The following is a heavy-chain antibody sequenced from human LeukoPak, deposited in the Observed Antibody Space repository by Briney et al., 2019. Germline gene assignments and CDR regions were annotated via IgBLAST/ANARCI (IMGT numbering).Heavy chain of an antibody. CDR1: GFTFSSYG. CDR2: IWYDGSNK. CDR3: ARGSTKQQLVYFDY. D-gene: IGHD6-13*01. Sequence: AGGSLRLSCAASGFTFSSYGMHWVRQAPGKGLEWVAVIWYDGSNKYYADSVKGRFTISRDNSKNTLYLQMNSLRAEDTAVYYCARGSTKQQLVYFDYWGQGTLDTVSS. J-gene: IGHJ4*02. V-gene: IGHV3-33*01.